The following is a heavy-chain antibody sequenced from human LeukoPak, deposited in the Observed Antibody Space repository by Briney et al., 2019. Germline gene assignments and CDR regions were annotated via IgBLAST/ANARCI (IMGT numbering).Heavy chain of an antibody. Sequence: SETLSLTCTVSGGSISSSSYYWGWIRQPPGKGREWIGSIYYSGSTYYNPSLKSRVTISVDTSKNQFSLKLSSVTAADTAVCYCARPLYYDFWSSYLNDYWGQGTLVTVSS. CDR1: GGSISSSSYY. D-gene: IGHD3-3*01. CDR2: IYYSGST. J-gene: IGHJ4*02. CDR3: ARPLYYDFWSSYLNDY. V-gene: IGHV4-39*01.